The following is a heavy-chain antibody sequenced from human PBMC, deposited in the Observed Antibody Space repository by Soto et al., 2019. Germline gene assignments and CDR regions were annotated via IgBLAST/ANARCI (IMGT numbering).Heavy chain of an antibody. D-gene: IGHD2-8*02. CDR3: ARALVGPYYYYYAMDV. Sequence: SETLSLTCAVYGGSFSGYYWSWIRQPPGQGREWTGEINHSGSTNYNPSLKSRVTISVDTSKNQFSLKLSSVTAADTAVYYCARALVGPYYYYYAMDVWGQGTMVTVSS. CDR1: GGSFSGYY. J-gene: IGHJ6*02. V-gene: IGHV4-34*01. CDR2: INHSGST.